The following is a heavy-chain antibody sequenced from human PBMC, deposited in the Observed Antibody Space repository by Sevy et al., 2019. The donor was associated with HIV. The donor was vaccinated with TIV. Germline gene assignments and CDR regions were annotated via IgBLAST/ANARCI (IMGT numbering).Heavy chain of an antibody. J-gene: IGHJ6*02. D-gene: IGHD6-6*01. CDR2: MSWSGGSM. Sequence: GGSRRHSCAASGFTFHDYAMHWVRQPPGKGLEWGSLMSWSGGSMYYAESVKSLFTISRDNSKNSRYLQMNSLITEDTALYYCAKDLGSSSWNYNGMDVWGHGTTVTVSS. CDR1: GFTFHDYA. CDR3: AKDLGSSSWNYNGMDV. V-gene: IGHV3-43*01.